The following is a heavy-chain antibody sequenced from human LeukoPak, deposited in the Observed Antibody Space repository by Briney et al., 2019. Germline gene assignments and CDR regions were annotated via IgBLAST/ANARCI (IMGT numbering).Heavy chain of an antibody. CDR1: GGTFSSYA. D-gene: IGHD2-2*01. V-gene: IGHV1-69*13. CDR2: IIPIFGTA. J-gene: IGHJ6*02. CDR3: ARGPLGVVVPAAMLGGGMDV. Sequence: RASVKVSCKASGGTFSSYAISWVRQAPGQGLEWMGGIIPIFGTANYAQKFQGRVTITADESPSTAYMELSSLRSEDTAVYYCARGPLGVVVPAAMLGGGMDVWGQGTTVTVSS.